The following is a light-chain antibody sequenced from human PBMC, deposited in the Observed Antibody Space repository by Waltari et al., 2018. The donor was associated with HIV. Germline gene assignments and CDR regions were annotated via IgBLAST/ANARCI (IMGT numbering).Light chain of an antibody. CDR3: CSYARSSTFYV. CDR2: EVT. CDR1: SSDVGSYNL. Sequence: QSALTQPASVSGSPGQSITISCTGTSSDVGSYNLVSWYQHHPGKAPKLMIYEVTKRPSGICDRFSGSKSGNTASLTISGLQAEDEADYYCCSYARSSTFYVFGTGTKVTVL. V-gene: IGLV2-23*02. J-gene: IGLJ1*01.